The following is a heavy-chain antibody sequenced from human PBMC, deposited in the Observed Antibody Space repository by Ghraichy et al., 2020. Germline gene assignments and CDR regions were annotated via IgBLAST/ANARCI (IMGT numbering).Heavy chain of an antibody. J-gene: IGHJ4*02. Sequence: SETLSLTCAVYGGSFSGYYWSWIRQPPGKGLEWIGEINHSGSTNYNPSLKSRVTISVDTSKNQFSLKLSSVTAADTAVYYCARGSMVVVVTATRAYEGRPQPGGVYFDYWGQGTLVTVSS. D-gene: IGHD2-21*02. CDR3: ARGSMVVVVTATRAYEGRPQPGGVYFDY. CDR2: INHSGST. CDR1: GGSFSGYY. V-gene: IGHV4-34*01.